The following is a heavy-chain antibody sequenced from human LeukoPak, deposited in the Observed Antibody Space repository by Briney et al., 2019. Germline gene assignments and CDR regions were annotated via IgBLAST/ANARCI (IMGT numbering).Heavy chain of an antibody. Sequence: GGSLRLSCAASGFTFSTYWVHWVRQAPGKGLVWVSRIKSDGSTNYADSVKGRFTISRDNAKNTVSLQMNSLRPEDTGVYYCARAPSEIGGYYPEYFRHWGQGTLVTVSS. V-gene: IGHV3-74*01. CDR1: GFTFSTYW. J-gene: IGHJ1*01. CDR2: IKSDGST. CDR3: ARAPSEIGGYYPEYFRH. D-gene: IGHD3-22*01.